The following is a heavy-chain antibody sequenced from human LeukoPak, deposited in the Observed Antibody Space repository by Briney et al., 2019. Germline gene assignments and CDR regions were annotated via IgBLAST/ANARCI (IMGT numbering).Heavy chain of an antibody. J-gene: IGHJ5*02. CDR2: IIPIFGTA. Sequence: PGSSVKVSCKASGGTFSSYAISWVRQAPGQGLEWMGGIIPIFGTANYAQKFQGRVTITTDESTSTAYMELSSLRSEDTAVYYCARDGRVTNPLGWFDPWGQGTLVTVSS. D-gene: IGHD2-21*02. V-gene: IGHV1-69*05. CDR1: GGTFSSYA. CDR3: ARDGRVTNPLGWFDP.